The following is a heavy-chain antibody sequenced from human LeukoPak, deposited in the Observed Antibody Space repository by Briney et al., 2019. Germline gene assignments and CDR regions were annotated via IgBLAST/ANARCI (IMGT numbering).Heavy chain of an antibody. CDR2: INRSGST. V-gene: IGHV4-34*01. J-gene: IGHJ5*02. CDR1: GGSFSGYY. CDR3: ARAPQYGRARLDP. Sequence: SETLSLTCAVYGGSFSGYYWSWIRQPPGKGLEWIGEINRSGSTNYNPSLKSRVTISVDTSKNQFSLKLSSVTAADTAVYYCARAPQYGRARLDPWGQGTLVTVSS. D-gene: IGHD4-17*01.